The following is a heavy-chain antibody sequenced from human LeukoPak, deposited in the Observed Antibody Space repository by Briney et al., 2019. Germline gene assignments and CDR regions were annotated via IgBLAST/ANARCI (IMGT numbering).Heavy chain of an antibody. V-gene: IGHV4-31*03. D-gene: IGHD3-9*01. J-gene: IGHJ6*04. CDR1: GGSISSGGYY. CDR3: AKDDIRYFDWSHHYYYGMDV. CDR2: IYYSGST. Sequence: KSSQTLSLTCTVSGGSISSGGYYWSWIRQHPGKGLEWIGYIYYSGSTYYNPSLKSRVTISVDTSKNQFSLKLSSVTAADTAVYYCAKDDIRYFDWSHHYYYGMDVWGKGTTVTVSS.